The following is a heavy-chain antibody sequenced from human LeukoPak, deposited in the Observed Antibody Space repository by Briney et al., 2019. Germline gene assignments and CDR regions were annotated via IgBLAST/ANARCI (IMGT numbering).Heavy chain of an antibody. D-gene: IGHD3-3*01. CDR3: ASKGSFWSGPLYYGMDV. CDR1: GFTFSSYS. Sequence: GGSLRLSCAASGFTFSSYSMTWVRQAPGKGLEWVSSISSSSSYIYYADSVKGRFTISRDNAKNSLYLQMNSLRAEDTAVYYCASKGSFWSGPLYYGMDVWGQGTTVTVSS. V-gene: IGHV3-21*01. J-gene: IGHJ6*02. CDR2: ISSSSSYI.